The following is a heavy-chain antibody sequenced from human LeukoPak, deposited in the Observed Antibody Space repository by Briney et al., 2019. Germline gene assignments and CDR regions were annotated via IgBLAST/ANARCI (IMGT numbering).Heavy chain of an antibody. V-gene: IGHV4-39*01. D-gene: IGHD3-3*01. J-gene: IGHJ4*02. CDR2: IYYSGST. CDR1: GGSISNSNHY. Sequence: SETLPLTCTVSGGSISNSNHYWGCIRQPPGKGLEWIGSIYYSGSTYYSPSLQSRVTISVDTSKNQFSLKLSSVAAADTAVYYCVSSIFGVVKPFDFWGQGTLVTVSS. CDR3: VSSIFGVVKPFDF.